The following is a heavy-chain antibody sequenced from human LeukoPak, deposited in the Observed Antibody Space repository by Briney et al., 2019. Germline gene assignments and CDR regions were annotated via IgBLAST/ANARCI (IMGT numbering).Heavy chain of an antibody. CDR1: GFTFSSYW. CDR3: AKSLLTTASGTGRAFDI. D-gene: IGHD1-26*01. J-gene: IGHJ3*02. Sequence: GGSLRLSCAASGFTFSSYWMHWVRQAPGKGLGWGSRINSDGNTTRYADFVKGRFTISRDNAKNTLYLQMNSLRAEDTAEYYCAKSLLTTASGTGRAFDIWGEGTMVTVSA. CDR2: INSDGNTT. V-gene: IGHV3-74*01.